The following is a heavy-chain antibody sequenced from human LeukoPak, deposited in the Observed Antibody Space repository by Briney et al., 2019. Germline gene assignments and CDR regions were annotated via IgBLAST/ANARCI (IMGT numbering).Heavy chain of an antibody. Sequence: ASVKVSCKASGYTFTSYDINWVRQATGQGLEWMGWMNPNRGNTGYAQKFQGRVTMTRNTSISTAYMELSSLRSEATAVYYCPTGRESLWFGELLFGWFDPWGQGTLVTVSS. D-gene: IGHD3-10*01. CDR3: PTGRESLWFGELLFGWFDP. V-gene: IGHV1-8*01. CDR1: GYTFTSYD. CDR2: MNPNRGNT. J-gene: IGHJ5*02.